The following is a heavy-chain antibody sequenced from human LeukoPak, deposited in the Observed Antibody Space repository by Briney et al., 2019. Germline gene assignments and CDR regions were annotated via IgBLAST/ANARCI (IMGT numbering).Heavy chain of an antibody. Sequence: SETLSLTCAVYGGSFSGYYWSWIRQPPGKGLEWIGEINHSGSTNYNPSLKSRVTISVDTSKNQFSLKLSSVTAADTAVYYCARAVSSSSTVDHWGQGTLVTVSS. J-gene: IGHJ4*02. CDR3: ARAVSSSSTVDH. D-gene: IGHD6-13*01. CDR1: GGSFSGYY. V-gene: IGHV4-34*01. CDR2: INHSGST.